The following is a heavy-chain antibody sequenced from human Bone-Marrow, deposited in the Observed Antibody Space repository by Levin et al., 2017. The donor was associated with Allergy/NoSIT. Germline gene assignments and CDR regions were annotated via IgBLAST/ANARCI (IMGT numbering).Heavy chain of an antibody. Sequence: GGSLRLSCAASGFTFSNYWMTWVRQAPGKGLEWVANIKQDGSEKHFLDSVKGRFTISRDNAQNSMFLQLNSLRAEDTAVYYCAREGNWAGGAEYWGQGTLVTVSS. J-gene: IGHJ4*02. CDR3: AREGNWAGGAEY. V-gene: IGHV3-7*01. D-gene: IGHD7-27*01. CDR2: IKQDGSEK. CDR1: GFTFSNYW.